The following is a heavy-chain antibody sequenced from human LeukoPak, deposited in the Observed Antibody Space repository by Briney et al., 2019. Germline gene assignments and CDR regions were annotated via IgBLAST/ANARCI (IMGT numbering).Heavy chain of an antibody. V-gene: IGHV3-48*04. CDR2: ISSSSSTI. D-gene: IGHD6-13*01. CDR3: ARTGARIAVPATGSSFDY. Sequence: GGSLRLSCAPSLYTFSSVSMSWVRQAPGKGLEWISYISSSSSTIYYADSVKGRFTISRDNAKNSLYLQMSSLRAEDTAVYYCARTGARIAVPATGSSFDYWGQGTLVTVSS. J-gene: IGHJ4*02. CDR1: LYTFSSVS.